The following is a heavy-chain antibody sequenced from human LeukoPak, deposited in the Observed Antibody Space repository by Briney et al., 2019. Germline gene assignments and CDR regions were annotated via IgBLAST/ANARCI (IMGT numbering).Heavy chain of an antibody. CDR2: IYHSGST. CDR1: GYSISSGYY. Sequence: TSETLSLTCTVSGYSISSGYYWGWIRQPPGKGLEWIGSIYHSGSTYYNPSLKSRVTISVDTSKNQFSLKLRSVTAADTAVYYCARVWYYYGSGSRTGRYYFDYWGQGTLVTVSS. D-gene: IGHD3-10*01. J-gene: IGHJ4*02. V-gene: IGHV4-38-2*02. CDR3: ARVWYYYGSGSRTGRYYFDY.